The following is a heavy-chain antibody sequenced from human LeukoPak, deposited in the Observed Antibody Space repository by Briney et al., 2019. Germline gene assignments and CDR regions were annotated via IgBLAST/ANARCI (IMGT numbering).Heavy chain of an antibody. V-gene: IGHV3-33*06. CDR3: AKDGSSSSTYYFYFDY. CDR2: IWYDGSNK. CDR1: GFTFSSYA. Sequence: GGSLRLSCAASGFTFSSYAMSWVRQAPGKGLEWVAVIWYDGSNKYYADSVKGRFTISRDYSKNTLYLQMNSLRAEDTAVYYCAKDGSSSSTYYFYFDYWGQGTLVTVSS. J-gene: IGHJ4*02. D-gene: IGHD3-22*01.